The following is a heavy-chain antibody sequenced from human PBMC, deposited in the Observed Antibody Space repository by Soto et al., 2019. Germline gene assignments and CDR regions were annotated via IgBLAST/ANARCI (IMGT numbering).Heavy chain of an antibody. CDR3: ARAYPGGVDY. CDR2: TYYRSKWYN. J-gene: IGHJ4*02. V-gene: IGHV6-1*01. CDR1: GDSVSSNSAA. Sequence: QVQLQQSGPGLVKPSQTLSLTCAISGDSVSSNSAAWNWIRQSPSRGLEWLGRTYYRSKWYNDSSLSVKSPITINPSKSKNQFTLQLNFLAPEDTAVYYCARAYPGGVDYWGQGTLVTVSS. D-gene: IGHD2-8*02.